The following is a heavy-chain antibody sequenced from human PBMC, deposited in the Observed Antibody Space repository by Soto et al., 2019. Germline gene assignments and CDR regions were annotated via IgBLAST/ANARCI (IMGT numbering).Heavy chain of an antibody. CDR2: ISSSSSYI. Sequence: EVQLVESGGGLVKPGGSLRRSCAASGFTFSSYSMNWVRQAPGKGLEWVSSISSSSSYIYYADSVKGRFTISRDNAKNSLYLQMNSLRAEDTAVYYCARHIDGDYVGAFDIWGQGTMVTVSS. D-gene: IGHD4-17*01. CDR3: ARHIDGDYVGAFDI. J-gene: IGHJ3*02. V-gene: IGHV3-21*01. CDR1: GFTFSSYS.